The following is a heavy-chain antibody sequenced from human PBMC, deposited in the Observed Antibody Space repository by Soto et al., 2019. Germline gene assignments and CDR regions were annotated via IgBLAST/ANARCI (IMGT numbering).Heavy chain of an antibody. J-gene: IGHJ5*02. V-gene: IGHV3-74*01. CDR3: ARGCDL. CDR1: GFTLNNHW. D-gene: IGHD2-8*01. Sequence: EKQLVESGGGLVQPGGSLRLSCAAPGFTLNNHWIHWVRQAPGKGLEWVSRIETAGRGTSYADSVKDRFSISTDNAKNTVYVHMNSLRVEDTAVYYCARGCDLWGQGALVTVSS. CDR2: IETAGRGT.